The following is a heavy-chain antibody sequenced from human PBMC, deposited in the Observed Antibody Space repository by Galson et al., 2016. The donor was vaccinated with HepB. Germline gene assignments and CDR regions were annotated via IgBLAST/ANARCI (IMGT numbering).Heavy chain of an antibody. Sequence: TLSLTCSVSGGSISNADVHWSWIRQHPERGLEWIGHIFYTGTSYYNPSLRSRVVLSVDTSRSQFSLIVRSVTAADTALYYCVRDTSLGGFDSWGRGTLVTVSS. D-gene: IGHD3-16*01. V-gene: IGHV4-31*03. CDR2: IFYTGTS. CDR3: VRDTSLGGFDS. CDR1: GGSISNADVH. J-gene: IGHJ4*02.